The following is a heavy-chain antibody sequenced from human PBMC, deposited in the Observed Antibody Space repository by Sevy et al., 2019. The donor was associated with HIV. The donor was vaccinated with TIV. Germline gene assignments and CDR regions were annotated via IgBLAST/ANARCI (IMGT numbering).Heavy chain of an antibody. V-gene: IGHV3-23*01. J-gene: IGHJ3*02. CDR1: GFTFRSYA. CDR2: VSGTGSTT. D-gene: IGHD3-22*01. CDR3: AGARYDSSDSFDAFDI. Sequence: GGSLRLSCAASGFTFRSYAMNWVRQAPGKGLEWVLSVSGTGSTTYYADSVRGRFTISRDNSKNTLYLQMSRLRGEDTAVYYCAGARYDSSDSFDAFDIWGQGTVVTVSS.